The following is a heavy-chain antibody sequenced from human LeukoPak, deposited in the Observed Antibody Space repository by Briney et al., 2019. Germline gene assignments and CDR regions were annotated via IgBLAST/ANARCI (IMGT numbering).Heavy chain of an antibody. J-gene: IGHJ4*02. CDR2: IYHSGST. Sequence: PSETLSLTCTVSGGSISSGGYYWSWIRQPPGKGLEWIGYIYHSGSTYYNPSLKSRVTISVDRSKNQFSLKLSSVTAADTAVYYCARQPRRMATIKNTPGGDYWGQGTLVTVSS. D-gene: IGHD5-24*01. CDR1: GGSISSGGYY. V-gene: IGHV4-30-2*01. CDR3: ARQPRRMATIKNTPGGDY.